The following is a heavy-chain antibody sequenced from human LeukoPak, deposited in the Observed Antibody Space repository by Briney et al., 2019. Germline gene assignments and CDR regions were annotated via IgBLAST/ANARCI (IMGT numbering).Heavy chain of an antibody. D-gene: IGHD4-17*01. V-gene: IGHV3-7*01. CDR1: GFTFNTHW. J-gene: IGHJ4*02. Sequence: GGSLRLFCAASGFTFNTHWMSWVRQAPGKGLEWVANIKPDGSEKDYVDSVKGRFTISIDNAKNSLYLQMNSLRAEDTAVYYCARDRDYGDDFGGYWGQGTLVTVSS. CDR3: ARDRDYGDDFGGY. CDR2: IKPDGSEK.